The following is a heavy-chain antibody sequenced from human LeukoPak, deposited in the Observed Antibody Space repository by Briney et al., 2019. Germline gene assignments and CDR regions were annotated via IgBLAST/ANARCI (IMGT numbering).Heavy chain of an antibody. Sequence: QPGGSLRLSCAASGFTFSSYGMHWVRQAPGKGLEWVTFIQYDGSNKYYADSVKGRFTISRDNSKNTVYLQMNSLRAEDTAVYYCARRATTERGHSYGLDYWGQGTLVAVSS. CDR3: ARRATTERGHSYGLDY. CDR1: GFTFSSYG. D-gene: IGHD5-18*01. CDR2: IQYDGSNK. V-gene: IGHV3-30*02. J-gene: IGHJ4*02.